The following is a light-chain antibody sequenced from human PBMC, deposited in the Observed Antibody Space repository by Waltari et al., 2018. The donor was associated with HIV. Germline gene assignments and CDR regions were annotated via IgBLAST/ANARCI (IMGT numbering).Light chain of an antibody. CDR1: SSNIGSNS. Sequence: QSVLTQPPSASGTPGQRVTLSCSGSSSNIGSNSVFWYQQFPGKAPKVLIYGNDQSPSGVPVRFSASRSGTSASLVISGLRSEDEADYYCAAYDDNLPGWMFGGGTKLTAL. CDR3: AAYDDNLPGWM. V-gene: IGLV1-47*01. J-gene: IGLJ3*02. CDR2: GND.